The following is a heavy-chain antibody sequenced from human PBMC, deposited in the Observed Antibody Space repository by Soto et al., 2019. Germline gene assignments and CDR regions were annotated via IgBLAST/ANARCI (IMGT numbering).Heavy chain of an antibody. D-gene: IGHD2-21*02. CDR3: ALAPTGTAGFEY. CDR1: GHTFTGHH. J-gene: IGHJ4*02. Sequence: ASVKVSCKASGHTFTGHHMHWVRHAPGQGLEWMGLIDLDIGDTKYAQKFQGRVTSTSDTSITTAYMELRWLRSDDTAVYYCALAPTGTAGFEYWGQGTLVTVSS. V-gene: IGHV1-2*02. CDR2: IDLDIGDT.